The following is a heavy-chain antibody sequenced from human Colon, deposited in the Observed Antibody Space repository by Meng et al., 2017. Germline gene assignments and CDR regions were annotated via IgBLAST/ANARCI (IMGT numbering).Heavy chain of an antibody. CDR3: VKRSAVGEHPPFEN. CDR2: IYSDCRT. D-gene: IGHD3-3*01. CDR1: GFTVSTNY. J-gene: IGHJ4*02. Sequence: GESLKISCAASGFTVSTNYMTWVRQAPGKGLEWVSVIYSDCRTYYGDSVKGRFTISRDTSKNMLYLQLNSLRVEDTAVYYCVKRSAVGEHPPFENWGQGTLVTVSS. V-gene: IGHV3-53*01.